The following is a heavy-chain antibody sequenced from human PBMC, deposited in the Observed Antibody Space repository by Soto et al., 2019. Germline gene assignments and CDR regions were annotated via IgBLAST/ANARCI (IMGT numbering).Heavy chain of an antibody. Sequence: QLQLQESGSGLVKPSQTLSLTCAVSGGSISSGGYSWSWIRQPPGKGLEWIGYIYHSGSTYYNPSLKSRVTISVDRSKNQFSLKLSSVTAADTAVYYCARGAWGYGSGSYYSPKFDYWGQGTLVTVSS. CDR2: IYHSGST. J-gene: IGHJ4*02. CDR3: ARGAWGYGSGSYYSPKFDY. D-gene: IGHD3-10*01. V-gene: IGHV4-30-2*01. CDR1: GGSISSGGYS.